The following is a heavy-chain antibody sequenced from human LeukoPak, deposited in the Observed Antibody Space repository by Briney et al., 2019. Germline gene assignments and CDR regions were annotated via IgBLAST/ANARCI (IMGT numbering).Heavy chain of an antibody. D-gene: IGHD1-26*01. J-gene: IGHJ3*02. CDR2: INPSGGST. CDR3: ARVWMGADDAFDI. CDR1: GYTFTSYY. V-gene: IGHV1-46*01. Sequence: ASVKVSCKAAGYTFTSYYMHWVRQARGQGLEWMGIINPSGGSTSYAQKFQGRVTMTRDTSTSTVYMELSSLRSEDTAVYYCARVWMGADDAFDIWGQGTMVTVSS.